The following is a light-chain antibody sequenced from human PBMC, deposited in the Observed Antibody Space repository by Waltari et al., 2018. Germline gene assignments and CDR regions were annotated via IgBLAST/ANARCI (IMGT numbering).Light chain of an antibody. J-gene: IGKJ1*01. CDR1: QSISTY. CDR3: QQSHSAPWT. Sequence: DIQMTQSPSSLSASVGDRVTITCRASQSISTYLNWYQQKPGKAPRSLIYGASSLQSGVPSRFSGSGSGTDFTLTISSLQPEDFAAYFCQQSHSAPWTCGQGTKVEMK. V-gene: IGKV1-39*01. CDR2: GAS.